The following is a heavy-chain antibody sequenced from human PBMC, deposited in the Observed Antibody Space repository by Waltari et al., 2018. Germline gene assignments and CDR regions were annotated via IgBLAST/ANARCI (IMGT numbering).Heavy chain of an antibody. D-gene: IGHD6-19*01. CDR1: GGSISSSSYY. CDR2: IYYSGST. V-gene: IGHV4-39*07. J-gene: IGHJ4*02. Sequence: QLQLQESGPGLVKPSETLSPTCTVSGGSISSSSYYWGWSRQPPGQGLEWIGSIYYSGSTYYNPSLKSRVTISVDTSKNQFSLKLSSVTAADTAVYYCARASAVAGTFGYWGQGTLVTVSS. CDR3: ARASAVAGTFGY.